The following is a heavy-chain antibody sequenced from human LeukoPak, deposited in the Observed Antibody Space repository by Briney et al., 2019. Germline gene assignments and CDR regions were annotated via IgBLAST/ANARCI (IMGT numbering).Heavy chain of an antibody. J-gene: IGHJ5*02. CDR3: ARRLPGFLVRGVLNGNWFDP. CDR1: GYSISSGSC. Sequence: SETLSLTCTVSGYSISSGSCWGWIRQPPGEGLDWIGSIYHSGSTFYNPSLKNRVTISVDTSKNQFSLKLSSVTAADTAVYYCARRLPGFLVRGVLNGNWFDPWGQGTLVTVSS. CDR2: IYHSGST. V-gene: IGHV4-38-2*02. D-gene: IGHD3-10*01.